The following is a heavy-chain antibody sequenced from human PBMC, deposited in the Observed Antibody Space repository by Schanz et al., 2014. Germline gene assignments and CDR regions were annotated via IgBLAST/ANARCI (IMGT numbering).Heavy chain of an antibody. CDR2: ISSTSSYI. CDR1: GFTFSNYS. CDR3: ARDGDFDY. Sequence: EVQLVESGGGLVKPGGSLRLSCAASGFTFSNYSMNWVRQAPGKGLEWVSSISSTSSYIFYADPVKGRFTISRDNSKNTLFLQMSSLRAEDTAVYYCARDGDFDYWGQGTLVTVSS. J-gene: IGHJ4*02. V-gene: IGHV3-21*01.